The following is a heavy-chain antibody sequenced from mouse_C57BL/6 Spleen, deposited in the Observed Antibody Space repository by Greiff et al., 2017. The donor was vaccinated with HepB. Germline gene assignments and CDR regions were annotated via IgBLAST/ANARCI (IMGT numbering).Heavy chain of an antibody. V-gene: IGHV1-52*01. CDR1: GYTFTSYW. CDR2: IDPSDSET. J-gene: IGHJ4*01. Sequence: QVQLQQSGAELVRPGSSVKLSCKASGYTFTSYWMHWVKQRPIQGLDWIGNIDPSDSETHYNQKFKDKATLTVDKSSSTAYMQLSSLTSEDSAVYYCARSHYGSSYAMDYWGQGTSVTVSS. CDR3: ARSHYGSSYAMDY. D-gene: IGHD1-1*01.